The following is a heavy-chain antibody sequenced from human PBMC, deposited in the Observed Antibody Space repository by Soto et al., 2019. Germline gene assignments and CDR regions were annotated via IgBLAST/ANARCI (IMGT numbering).Heavy chain of an antibody. V-gene: IGHV1-24*01. Sequence: ASVKVSCKVSGYTLTELSMHWVRQAPGKGLEWMGGFDPEDGETIYAQKFQGRVTMTEDTSTDTAYMELSSLRSEDTAVYYCATAFPRYCSGGSCPLLLPYGYWGQGTLVTVSS. CDR1: GYTLTELS. J-gene: IGHJ4*02. D-gene: IGHD2-15*01. CDR2: FDPEDGET. CDR3: ATAFPRYCSGGSCPLLLPYGY.